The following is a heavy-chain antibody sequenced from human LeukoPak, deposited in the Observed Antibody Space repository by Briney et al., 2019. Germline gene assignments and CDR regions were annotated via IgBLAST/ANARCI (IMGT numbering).Heavy chain of an antibody. J-gene: IGHJ4*02. Sequence: PSETLSLTCTVSGGSISTNAYYWAWIRQPPGKGLEWIGSVFYSGSTYSNPSLESRLTISVDTSKNHFSLKLSSVTAADTAVYYCARPYYYDSSGYYYDAFDYWGQGTLVAVSS. CDR1: GGSISTNAYY. CDR2: VFYSGST. V-gene: IGHV4-39*01. D-gene: IGHD3-22*01. CDR3: ARPYYYDSSGYYYDAFDY.